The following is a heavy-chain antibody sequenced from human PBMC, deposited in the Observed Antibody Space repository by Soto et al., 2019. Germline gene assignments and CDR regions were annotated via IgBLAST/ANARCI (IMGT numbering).Heavy chain of an antibody. CDR2: IRKTSDGGTT. V-gene: IGHV3-15*01. Sequence: EAQLVQSGGGLVKPGGSLRLSCAASGFTFTNAWFSWVRQPPGKGLEWVGRIRKTSDGGTTDYAASLKGRFIISRDDSVYLQMNSLKSDDTALYYCTTGGHFYGDWGQGTLVTVSS. D-gene: IGHD3-10*01. CDR3: TTGGHFYGD. J-gene: IGHJ4*02. CDR1: GFTFTNAW.